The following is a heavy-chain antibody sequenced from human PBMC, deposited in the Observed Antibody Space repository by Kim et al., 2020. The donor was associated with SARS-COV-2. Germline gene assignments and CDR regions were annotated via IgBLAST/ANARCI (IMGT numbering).Heavy chain of an antibody. CDR3: ARDYDSSGYFDY. D-gene: IGHD3-22*01. V-gene: IGHV3-30*01. J-gene: IGHJ4*02. Sequence: YYADSVKGRFTISRDNSKNTLYLQMNSLRAEDTAVYYCARDYDSSGYFDYWGQGTLVTVSS.